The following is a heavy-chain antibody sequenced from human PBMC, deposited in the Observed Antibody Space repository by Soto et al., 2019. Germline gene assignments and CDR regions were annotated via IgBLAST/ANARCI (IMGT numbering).Heavy chain of an antibody. CDR3: ARHYDFWSGVTIFDY. D-gene: IGHD3-3*01. J-gene: IGHJ4*02. CDR1: GFTFSSYR. Sequence: EVQLVESGGGLVQPGGSLRLSCAASGFTFSSYRMNWVRQAPGKGLEWVSYISSSSSTIYYADSVKGRFTISRDNAKNSLYLQMNCLRAEDTAVYYCARHYDFWSGVTIFDYWGQGTLVTVSS. CDR2: ISSSSSTI. V-gene: IGHV3-48*01.